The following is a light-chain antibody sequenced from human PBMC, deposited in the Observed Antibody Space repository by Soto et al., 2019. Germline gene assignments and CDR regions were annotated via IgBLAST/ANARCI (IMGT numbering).Light chain of an antibody. V-gene: IGKV3-11*01. CDR2: DAS. J-gene: IGKJ2*03. Sequence: EIVLTQSPATLSLSPGERATLSCRARQSVSSSLAWYQQKPGQAPRLLIYDASNRATGIPARFSGSGSGTDFTLTISSLEPEEFAVYYCQQRSNWPPSFGQGNTLQIK. CDR1: QSVSSS. CDR3: QQRSNWPPS.